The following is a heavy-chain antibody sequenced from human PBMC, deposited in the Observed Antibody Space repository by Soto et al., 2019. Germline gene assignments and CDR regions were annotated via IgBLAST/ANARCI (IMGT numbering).Heavy chain of an antibody. CDR2: IKSQTDAGTT. V-gene: IGHV3-15*07. CDR3: TSMGPESYYYYGMDV. D-gene: IGHD3-16*01. CDR1: GFTFSNAW. Sequence: GGSLRLSCAASGFTFSNAWMNWVRQAPGKGLEWVGRIKSQTDAGTTDYAAPVKGRFTTSRDDSRNTLYLQMNSLKTEDTAVYYCTSMGPESYYYYGMDVWGQGTTVTVS. J-gene: IGHJ6*02.